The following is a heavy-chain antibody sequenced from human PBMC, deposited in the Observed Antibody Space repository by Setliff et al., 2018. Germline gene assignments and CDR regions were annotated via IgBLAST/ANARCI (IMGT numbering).Heavy chain of an antibody. D-gene: IGHD3-9*01. V-gene: IGHV5-51*01. J-gene: IGHJ6*02. CDR3: AKHGAYNDFLTGYNFYYDMDV. CDR1: GYSFSTCW. CDR2: IYPGDSIT. Sequence: GESLKISCQGSGYSFSTCWIGWVRQMPGKGLEWMGIIYPGDSITRYSPSFQGQVTISVDKSINTAYLQWSSLRASDTAIYYCAKHGAYNDFLTGYNFYYDMDVWGQGTTVTVSS.